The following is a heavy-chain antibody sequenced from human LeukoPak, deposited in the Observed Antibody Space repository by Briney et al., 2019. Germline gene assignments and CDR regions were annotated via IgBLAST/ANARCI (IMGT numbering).Heavy chain of an antibody. D-gene: IGHD6-13*01. Sequence: ASVKVSCKASGYKFTSYSITWVRQAPGQGLEWMGRISGDNGNAKYAQKVQDRVTMTTDTSTSTAYMELRSLRSDDSAVYYCAKGIAATGFEHWGQGTLVTVSS. V-gene: IGHV1-18*01. CDR3: AKGIAATGFEH. J-gene: IGHJ4*02. CDR1: GYKFTSYS. CDR2: ISGDNGNA.